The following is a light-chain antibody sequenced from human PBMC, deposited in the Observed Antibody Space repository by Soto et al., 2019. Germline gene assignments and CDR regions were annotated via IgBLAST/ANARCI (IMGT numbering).Light chain of an antibody. CDR2: GHN. J-gene: IGLJ2*01. CDR1: SSSIGANT. Sequence: QTVVTQPPSASGTPGQRVTISCSGGSSSIGANTVNWYQQLPGTAPKLLIYGHNQRPSGVPDRFSGSKSGTSASLAISGLQSEDEGIYYCAVWDDSLNGRVFGGGTKVTVL. V-gene: IGLV1-44*01. CDR3: AVWDDSLNGRV.